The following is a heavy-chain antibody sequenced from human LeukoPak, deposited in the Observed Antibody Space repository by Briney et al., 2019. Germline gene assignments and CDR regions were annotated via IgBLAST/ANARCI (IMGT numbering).Heavy chain of an antibody. CDR3: ARVFDYDSSGYYCDPHFDY. CDR1: GFTFSSYW. CDR2: IKQDGSEK. D-gene: IGHD3-22*01. V-gene: IGHV3-7*01. Sequence: PGGSLRLSCAASGFTFSSYWMSWVRQAPGKGPEWVANIKQDGSEKYYVDSVKGRFTISRDNAKNSLYLQMNSLRAEDTAVYYCARVFDYDSSGYYCDPHFDYWGQGTLVTVSS. J-gene: IGHJ4*02.